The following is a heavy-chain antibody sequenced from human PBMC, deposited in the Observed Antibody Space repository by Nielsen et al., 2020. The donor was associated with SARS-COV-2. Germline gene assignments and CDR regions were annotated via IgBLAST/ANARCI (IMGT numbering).Heavy chain of an antibody. Sequence: SETLSLTCTVSNGSMSGFHWSWLRQPPGKGLEWIGQIHYAGTSSYNPSLRSRVRISVDTSKSRFSLRLTSATAADTAVYYCARFRSGYYAFFDHWGQGALVSVSS. D-gene: IGHD3-3*01. J-gene: IGHJ4*02. CDR1: NGSMSGFH. V-gene: IGHV4-59*01. CDR2: IHYAGTS. CDR3: ARFRSGYYAFFDH.